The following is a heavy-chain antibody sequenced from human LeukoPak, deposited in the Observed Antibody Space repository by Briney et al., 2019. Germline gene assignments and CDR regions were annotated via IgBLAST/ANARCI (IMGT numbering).Heavy chain of an antibody. CDR3: ARDLGHYGDYSPPDYYYYYYGMDV. Sequence: PGGSLRLSCAASGFTFSSYAMHWVRQAPGKGLEWVAVISYDGSNKCYADSVKGRFTISRDNSKNTLYLQMNSLRAEDTAVYYCARDLGHYGDYSPPDYYYYYYGMDVWGQGTTVTVSS. J-gene: IGHJ6*02. CDR1: GFTFSSYA. CDR2: ISYDGSNK. D-gene: IGHD4-17*01. V-gene: IGHV3-30-3*01.